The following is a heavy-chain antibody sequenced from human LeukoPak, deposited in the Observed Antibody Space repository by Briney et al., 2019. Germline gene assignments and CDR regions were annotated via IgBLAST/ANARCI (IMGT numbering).Heavy chain of an antibody. CDR1: GFTFDSYS. Sequence: PGGSLRLSCSASGFTFDSYSINWVRQTPGKGLEWVSSINANSAHIYYADSVRGRFTISRDNAKNSVTLQLSSLRAEDTAIYYCARREKYAYDWGQGTLVTVSS. J-gene: IGHJ4*02. D-gene: IGHD3-16*01. CDR2: INANSAHI. CDR3: ARREKYAYD. V-gene: IGHV3-21*01.